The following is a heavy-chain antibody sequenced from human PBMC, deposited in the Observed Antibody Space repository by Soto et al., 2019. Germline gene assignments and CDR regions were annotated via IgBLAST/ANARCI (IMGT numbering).Heavy chain of an antibody. CDR1: GGSFSGYY. V-gene: IGHV4-34*01. Sequence: SETLSLTCAVYGGSFSGYYWSWIRQPPGKGLEWIGEINHSGSTNYNPSLKSRVTISVDTSKNQFSLKLSPVTAADTAVYYCARTDSSGPDFDYWGQGTLVTVSS. J-gene: IGHJ4*02. CDR2: INHSGST. D-gene: IGHD3-22*01. CDR3: ARTDSSGPDFDY.